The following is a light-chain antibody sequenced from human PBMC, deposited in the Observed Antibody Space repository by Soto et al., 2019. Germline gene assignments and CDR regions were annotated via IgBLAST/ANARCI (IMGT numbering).Light chain of an antibody. Sequence: QSALTQPRSVSGSPGQSVTISCTGTINDVGGYNYVSWYQQHPGKAPKLMIYDVNKRPSGVPDRFSGSKSGNTASLTISGLQAEDDDDYYCCSYAGSPLVFGGGTKLTVL. CDR1: INDVGGYNY. V-gene: IGLV2-11*01. CDR3: CSYAGSPLV. J-gene: IGLJ2*01. CDR2: DVN.